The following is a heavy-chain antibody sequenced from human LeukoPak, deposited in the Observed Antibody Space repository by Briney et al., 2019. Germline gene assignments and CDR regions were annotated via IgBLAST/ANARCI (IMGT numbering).Heavy chain of an antibody. J-gene: IGHJ4*02. V-gene: IGHV3-21*01. CDR2: ISSSSSYI. D-gene: IGHD3-22*01. CDR3: AGEFDYYDSSGYPY. CDR1: GFTFSSYS. Sequence: PGGSLRLSCAASGFTFSSYSMNWVRQAPGKGLEWVSSISSSSSYIYYADSVKGRFTISRDNAKNSLYLQMNSLRAEDTAVYYCAGEFDYYDSSGYPYWGQGTLVTVSS.